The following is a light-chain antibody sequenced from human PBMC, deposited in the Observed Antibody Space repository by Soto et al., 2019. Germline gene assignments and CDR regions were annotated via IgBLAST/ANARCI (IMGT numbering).Light chain of an antibody. CDR2: AAS. Sequence: DIQVTQSPSSLSASVGDRVTITCRASQNINSYLNWYQQKPGRAPKLLIYAASYLQSGLQSRFSGTGSGTDFTLTISSLQPEDLATYYCQESYNLATFGPGTKVDI. V-gene: IGKV1-39*01. CDR1: QNINSY. J-gene: IGKJ3*01. CDR3: QESYNLAT.